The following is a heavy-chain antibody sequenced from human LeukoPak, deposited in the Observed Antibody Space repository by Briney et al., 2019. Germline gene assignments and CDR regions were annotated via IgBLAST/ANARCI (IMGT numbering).Heavy chain of an antibody. CDR1: GFTFSSYG. Sequence: GGSLRLSCAASGFTFSSYGMSWDRQAPGKGLEWVSAISGSGGSTYYADSVKGRFTISRDNSKNTLYLQMNSLRAEDTAVYYGAKERYYYGSGSYWGYWGQGTLVTVSS. V-gene: IGHV3-23*01. CDR2: ISGSGGST. CDR3: AKERYYYGSGSYWGY. J-gene: IGHJ4*02. D-gene: IGHD3-10*01.